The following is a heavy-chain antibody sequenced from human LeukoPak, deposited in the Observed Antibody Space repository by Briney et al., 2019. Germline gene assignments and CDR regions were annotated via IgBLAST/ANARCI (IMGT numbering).Heavy chain of an antibody. CDR1: GFTFSSYA. Sequence: GGSLRLSCAASGFTFSSYAMSWVRQAPGKGLEWVSAISGSGGSTYYADSVKGRFTISRDNSKNTLYLQMNSLRAEDTAVYYCAKGTMIVVVTGYYMDVWGKGATVTVSS. V-gene: IGHV3-23*01. D-gene: IGHD3-22*01. J-gene: IGHJ6*03. CDR2: ISGSGGST. CDR3: AKGTMIVVVTGYYMDV.